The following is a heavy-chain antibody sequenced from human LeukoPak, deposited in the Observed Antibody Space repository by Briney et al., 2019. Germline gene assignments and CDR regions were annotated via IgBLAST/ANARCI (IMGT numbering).Heavy chain of an antibody. CDR2: ISYDGSNK. CDR3: ARGGAARDIDAFDI. J-gene: IGHJ3*02. V-gene: IGHV3-30*03. Sequence: PGGSLRLSCAASGFTFSSYGMHWVRQAPGKGLEWVAVISYDGSNKYYADSVKGRFTISRDNARNHCALQMNSLRAEDTAVYYCARGGAARDIDAFDIWGQGTMVTVSS. CDR1: GFTFSSYG. D-gene: IGHD6-6*01.